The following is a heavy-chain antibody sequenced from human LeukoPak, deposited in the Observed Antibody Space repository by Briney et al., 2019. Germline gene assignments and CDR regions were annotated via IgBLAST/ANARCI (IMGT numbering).Heavy chain of an antibody. CDR2: IYSGGST. D-gene: IGHD3-10*01. CDR1: GFTVSSNY. V-gene: IGHV3-53*01. CDR3: AKVRWDGSGSYDY. Sequence: GGSLRLSCAASGFTVSSNYMSWVRQAPGKGLEWVSVIYSGGSTYYADSVKGRFTISRDNSKNTLYLQMNSLRAEDTAVYYCAKVRWDGSGSYDYWGQGTLVTVSS. J-gene: IGHJ4*02.